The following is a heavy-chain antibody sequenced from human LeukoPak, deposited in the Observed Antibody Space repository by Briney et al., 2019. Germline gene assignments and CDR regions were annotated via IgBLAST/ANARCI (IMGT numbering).Heavy chain of an antibody. CDR2: IYYSGST. CDR1: GGSISSYY. V-gene: IGHV4-59*08. Sequence: SETLSLTCTVSGGSISSYYWSWIRQPPGKGLEWIGYIYYSGSTNYNPSLKSRVTISVDTSKNQFSLKLSSVTAADTAVYYCARHSIGLLGFFPYGMDVWGQGTTVTVSS. D-gene: IGHD6-25*01. CDR3: ARHSIGLLGFFPYGMDV. J-gene: IGHJ6*02.